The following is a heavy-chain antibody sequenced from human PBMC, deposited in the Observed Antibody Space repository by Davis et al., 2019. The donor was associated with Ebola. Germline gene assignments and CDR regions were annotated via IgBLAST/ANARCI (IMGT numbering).Heavy chain of an antibody. Sequence: SETLSLTCAVYGGSFSGYYWSWIRQPPGKGLEWIGEINHSGSTNYNPSLKSRVTISVDTSKNQFSLKLSSVTAADTAVYYCARGRGWLQSSWFDPWGQGTLVTVS. V-gene: IGHV4-34*01. D-gene: IGHD5-24*01. CDR3: ARGRGWLQSSWFDP. CDR2: INHSGST. CDR1: GGSFSGYY. J-gene: IGHJ5*02.